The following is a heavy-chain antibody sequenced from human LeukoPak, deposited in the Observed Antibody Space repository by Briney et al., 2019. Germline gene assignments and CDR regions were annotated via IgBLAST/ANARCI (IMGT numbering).Heavy chain of an antibody. Sequence: GGSLRLSCAASGFTFSSYAMSWVRQAPGKGLEWVSAISGSGGSTYYADSVKGRFTISRDNAKNSLYPQMNSLRDEDTAVYYCARDYYDSSGYCFDYWGQGTLVTVSS. CDR2: ISGSGGST. CDR3: ARDYYDSSGYCFDY. J-gene: IGHJ4*02. D-gene: IGHD3-22*01. CDR1: GFTFSSYA. V-gene: IGHV3-23*01.